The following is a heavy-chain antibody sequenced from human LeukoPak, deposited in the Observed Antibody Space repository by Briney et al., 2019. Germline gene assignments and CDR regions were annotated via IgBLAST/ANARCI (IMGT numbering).Heavy chain of an antibody. CDR1: GGSIYSRSYY. Sequence: SETLSLTCTVSGGSIYSRSYYWGWVRQPPGRGLEWIGSMYYKGETYLNPSLKSRVTISHTSKNQFSLKLSSVTAADTAVYYCARGLGVHRNYWGQGTLVTVSS. V-gene: IGHV4-39*07. D-gene: IGHD1-1*01. CDR2: MYYKGET. J-gene: IGHJ4*02. CDR3: ARGLGVHRNY.